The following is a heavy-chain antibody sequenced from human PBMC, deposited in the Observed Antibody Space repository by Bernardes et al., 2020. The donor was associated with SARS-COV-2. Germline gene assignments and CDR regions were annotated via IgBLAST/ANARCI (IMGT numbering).Heavy chain of an antibody. V-gene: IGHV3-13*04. D-gene: IGHD3-22*01. CDR3: ARVGRYDSSGYYDY. CDR1: GFTFISYD. J-gene: IGHJ4*02. CDR2: IGTAGDT. Sequence: SLRLSCAASGFTFISYDMHWVRQAPGKGLEWVSAIGTAGDTYYPGSVKGRFTISRENAKNSLYLQMNSLRAGDTAVYYCARVGRYDSSGYYDYWGQGTLVTVSS.